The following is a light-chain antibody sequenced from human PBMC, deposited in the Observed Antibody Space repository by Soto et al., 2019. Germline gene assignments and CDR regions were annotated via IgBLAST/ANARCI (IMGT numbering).Light chain of an antibody. CDR1: SSDVGSYNL. Sequence: QSVLTQPASVSGSPGQSITISCTGTSSDVGSYNLVSWYQQHPGKAPKLMIYEGSKRPSGVSNRFSGSKSGNTASLTISGLQAEDEADYYCCSYSSSDIFYVFGTGTKVTVL. CDR2: EGS. J-gene: IGLJ1*01. V-gene: IGLV2-23*01. CDR3: CSYSSSDIFYV.